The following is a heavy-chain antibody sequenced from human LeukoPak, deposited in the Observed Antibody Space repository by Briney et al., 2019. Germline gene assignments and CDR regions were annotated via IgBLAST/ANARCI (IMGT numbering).Heavy chain of an antibody. J-gene: IGHJ5*02. Sequence: ASVKVSCKASGYTFTSYDINWVRQATGQGLEWMGWMNPNSGNTGYAQKFQGRVTMTRNTSISTAYMELSSLRSEDTAVYYCARVAQLWLEVLYNWFDPWGQGTLVTVSS. V-gene: IGHV1-8*01. CDR3: ARVAQLWLEVLYNWFDP. CDR1: GYTFTSYD. D-gene: IGHD5-18*01. CDR2: MNPNSGNT.